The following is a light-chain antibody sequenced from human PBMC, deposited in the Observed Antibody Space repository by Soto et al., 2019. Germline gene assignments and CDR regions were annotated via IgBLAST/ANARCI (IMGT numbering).Light chain of an antibody. J-gene: IGLJ2*01. CDR1: SSDVGGYYD. CDR2: DVS. CDR3: SSYTPSSILV. V-gene: IGLV2-14*03. Sequence: QSALTQPASVSGSPGQWITISCTGTSSDVGGYYDDSWYQHRPGKAPNLMIYDVSHRPSGVSDPCSGSKSGTTASLTISGLQAEDDDDYYCSSYTPSSILVFGGGTKVTVL.